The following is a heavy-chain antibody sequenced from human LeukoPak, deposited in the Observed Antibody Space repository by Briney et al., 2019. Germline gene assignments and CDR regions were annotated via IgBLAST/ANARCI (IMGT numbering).Heavy chain of an antibody. CDR1: GFSVSGNY. CDR3: VRDRGAYYYETGY. V-gene: IGHV3-66*01. Sequence: PGGSLRLSCAISGFSVSGNYMNWVRQAPGKGLEWVSVIYTGGNTYYAESVKGRFVISRDTSENTLYLQMNRLRAEDTGVYYCVRDRGAYYYETGYWGQGTLVTVSS. J-gene: IGHJ4*02. D-gene: IGHD3-22*01. CDR2: IYTGGNT.